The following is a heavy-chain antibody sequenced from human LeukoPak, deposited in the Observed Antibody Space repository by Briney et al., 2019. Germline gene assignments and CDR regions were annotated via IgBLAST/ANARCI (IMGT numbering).Heavy chain of an antibody. D-gene: IGHD3-10*01. CDR2: INSDGTTT. CDR3: SSQIWVGGLFAHY. J-gene: IGHJ4*02. Sequence: PGGSLRLSCAASGFTFSTYWMHWVRQAPGKGLVWVSRINSDGTTTDYADSVKGRFTISRDNAKNTLYLQMNSLRAEDTAVYYCSSQIWVGGLFAHYWGRGTLVTVSS. CDR1: GFTFSTYW. V-gene: IGHV3-74*01.